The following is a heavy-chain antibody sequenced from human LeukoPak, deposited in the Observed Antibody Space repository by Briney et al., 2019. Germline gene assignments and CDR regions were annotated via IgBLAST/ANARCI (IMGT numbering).Heavy chain of an antibody. Sequence: GGSLRLSCAPSGFTFSRHGMHWVRQAPGKGLEWVAIISNDGSRKYYAHSVEGRFTISRDNSKNTLHLQMDSLRAEDTAVYYCARDRAWNYFDYWGQGPLVTVSS. CDR3: ARDRAWNYFDY. CDR2: ISNDGSRK. D-gene: IGHD3-3*01. CDR1: GFTFSRHG. J-gene: IGHJ4*02. V-gene: IGHV3-30*03.